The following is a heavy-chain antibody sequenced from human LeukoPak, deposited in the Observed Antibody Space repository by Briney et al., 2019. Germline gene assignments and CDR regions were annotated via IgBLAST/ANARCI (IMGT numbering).Heavy chain of an antibody. CDR2: INHSGST. Sequence: PSETLSLTCAVYGGSFSGYYWSWIRQPPGKGLEWIGEINHSGSTNYNPSLKSRVTISVDTSKNQFSLKLSSVTAADTAEYYCATLIVGAWYYFDYWGQGTLVTVSS. CDR3: ATLIVGAWYYFDY. J-gene: IGHJ4*02. CDR1: GGSFSGYY. V-gene: IGHV4-34*01. D-gene: IGHD1-26*01.